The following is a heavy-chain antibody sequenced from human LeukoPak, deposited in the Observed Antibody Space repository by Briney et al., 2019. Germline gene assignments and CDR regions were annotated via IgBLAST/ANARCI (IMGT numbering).Heavy chain of an antibody. CDR2: IGSNGGST. J-gene: IGHJ4*02. D-gene: IGHD3-3*01. CDR3: ARVGTIFGVVTLFDY. Sequence: GGSLRLSCAASGFTFSSYAMHWVRQAPGKGLEYGSAIGSNGGSTYYANSVKGRFTISRDNSKNSLYLQMNSLRAEDTAVYYCARVGTIFGVVTLFDYWGQGTLVTVSS. V-gene: IGHV3-64*01. CDR1: GFTFSSYA.